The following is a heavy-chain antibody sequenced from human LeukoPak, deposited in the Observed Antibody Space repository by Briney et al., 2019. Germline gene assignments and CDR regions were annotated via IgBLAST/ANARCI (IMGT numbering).Heavy chain of an antibody. D-gene: IGHD5-12*01. CDR3: AKDQVATILWGDY. Sequence: GASVKVSCKASGYTFTAYYMHWVRQAPGQGLEWMGWINPISGGTKYAQKFQGRVTMTTDTSISTAYMDLSRLRSDDTAVYYCAKDQVATILWGDYWGQGTLVTVSS. CDR1: GYTFTAYY. J-gene: IGHJ4*02. V-gene: IGHV1-2*02. CDR2: INPISGGT.